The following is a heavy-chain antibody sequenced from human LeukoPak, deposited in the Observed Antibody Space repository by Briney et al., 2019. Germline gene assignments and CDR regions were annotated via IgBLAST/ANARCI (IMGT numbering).Heavy chain of an antibody. D-gene: IGHD1-1*01. CDR2: ITDDEDT. CDR3: AKGDVWSPENYFDS. J-gene: IGHJ4*02. V-gene: IGHV3-23*01. Sequence: GGSLRLSCVASGFPFRSYAMTWVRQTPGKGLESVSVITDDEDTYYADSVKGRFTISRDNSQNTVFLQLNSLRVEDTAVYYCAKGDVWSPENYFDSWGQGTLVTVSS. CDR1: GFPFRSYA.